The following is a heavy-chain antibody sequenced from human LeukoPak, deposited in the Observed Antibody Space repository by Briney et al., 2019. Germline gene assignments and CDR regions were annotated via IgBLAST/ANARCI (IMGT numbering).Heavy chain of an antibody. J-gene: IGHJ4*02. CDR2: ISYSGST. CDR1: GGSISTFY. Sequence: SETLSLTCTVSGGSISTFYWTWIRQPPGKGLEWIGSISYSGSTNYSPSLEGRVTMSVDTSKNQFSLKLRAVTAAVTAVYFCARQELSYGSGSHFDYWGQGILVTVSS. V-gene: IGHV4-59*08. D-gene: IGHD3-10*01. CDR3: ARQELSYGSGSHFDY.